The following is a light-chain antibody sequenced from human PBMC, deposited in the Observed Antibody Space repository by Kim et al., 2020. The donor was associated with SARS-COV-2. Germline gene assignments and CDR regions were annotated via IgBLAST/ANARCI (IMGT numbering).Light chain of an antibody. CDR2: GAS. J-gene: IGKJ5*01. CDR3: QQYNSWPPIT. V-gene: IGKV3-15*01. CDR1: QSVNSN. Sequence: EILMTQSPATLSVSPGERATLSCRASQSVNSNLAWYQQKPGQAPRLLIYGASTRATGIPARFSGSGSGTEFTLTISSLQSEDFAVYYCQQYNSWPPITFGQGTRLEIK.